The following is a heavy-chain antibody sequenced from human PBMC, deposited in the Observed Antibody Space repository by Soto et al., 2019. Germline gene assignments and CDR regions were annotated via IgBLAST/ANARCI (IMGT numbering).Heavy chain of an antibody. J-gene: IGHJ6*02. V-gene: IGHV3-20*04. CDR3: AREGNTVSFRDRHYGMDV. CDR1: GFTFDDYG. Sequence: GGSLRLSCAASGFTFDDYGMSWVRQAPGKGLEWVSGINWNGGSTGYADSVKGRFTISRDNAKNSLYLQMNSLRAEDTALYYCAREGNTVSFRDRHYGMDVWGQGTTVTVSS. CDR2: INWNGGST. D-gene: IGHD4-17*01.